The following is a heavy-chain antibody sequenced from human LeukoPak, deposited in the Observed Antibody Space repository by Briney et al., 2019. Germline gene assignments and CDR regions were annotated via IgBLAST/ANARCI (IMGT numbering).Heavy chain of an antibody. V-gene: IGHV3-21*01. CDR3: ARGASRADY. CDR2: ISSSSSYI. CDR1: GFTFRSYN. Sequence: HGGSLRLSCAASGFTFRSYNMNWVRQAPGKRPEWVSSISSSSSYIYYADSVKGRFTISRDNAKNSLYLQMNSLRAEDTALYYCARGASRADYWGQGTLVTVSS. J-gene: IGHJ4*02.